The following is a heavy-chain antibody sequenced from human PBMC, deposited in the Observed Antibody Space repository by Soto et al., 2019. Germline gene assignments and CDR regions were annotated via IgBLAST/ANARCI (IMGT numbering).Heavy chain of an antibody. D-gene: IGHD3-10*01. CDR1: AGSFTTYY. J-gene: IGHJ3*02. CDR3: ARIRARFSRSAFDI. Sequence: QVQLQQWGAGLLKPSETLSLTCAVYAGSFTTYYWSWIRQPPGKGLEWIGESNSSGSTNYNPSLKRRLTISVDTSKNQFSLRLTSVTAADTAVYYCARIRARFSRSAFDIWGQGTMVTVSS. CDR2: SNSSGST. V-gene: IGHV4-34*01.